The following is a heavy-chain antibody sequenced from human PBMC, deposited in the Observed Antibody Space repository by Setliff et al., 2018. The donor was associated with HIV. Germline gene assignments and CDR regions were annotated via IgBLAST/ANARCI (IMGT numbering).Heavy chain of an antibody. CDR1: GGSINTYY. CDR3: ARHWGYSYGIDY. J-gene: IGHJ4*02. V-gene: IGHV4-59*08. D-gene: IGHD5-18*01. CDR2: FYHSGST. Sequence: PSETLSLTCTVSGGSINTYYWTWIRQSPGKGLEWIGYFYHSGSTNYNPSLKSRVSISVDTSKNEFSLNLSSLTAADTAVYYCARHWGYSYGIDYWGQGTLVTVSS.